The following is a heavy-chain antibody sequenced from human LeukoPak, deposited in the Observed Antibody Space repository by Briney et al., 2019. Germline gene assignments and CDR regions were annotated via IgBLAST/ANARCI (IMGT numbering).Heavy chain of an antibody. J-gene: IGHJ3*02. CDR2: SNPSGGST. Sequence: SVKVSRQASGYTFTNYYIHWVRLAPGQGMEWMGKSNPSGGSTSYAQKFQCRVTMTRDTSTSTVYMELSSLRSEDTAVYYCAGGTTNTKGAFDMWGQGTMVTVSS. V-gene: IGHV1-46*01. CDR1: GYTFTNYY. D-gene: IGHD2-8*01. CDR3: AGGTTNTKGAFDM.